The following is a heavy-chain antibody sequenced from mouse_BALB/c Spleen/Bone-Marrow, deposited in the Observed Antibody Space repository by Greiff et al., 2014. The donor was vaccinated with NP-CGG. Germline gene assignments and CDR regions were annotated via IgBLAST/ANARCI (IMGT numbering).Heavy chain of an antibody. CDR2: IYPGDGST. V-gene: IGHV1S56*01. Sequence: QVQLQQSGPELAKPGALVKISCKASGYTFTNYGINWVKQRPGQGLEWIGWIYPGDGSTKYNEKFKGKATLTADKSSSTAYMQLSSLTSENSAVYFCARWGTYYAMDYWGQGTSVTVSA. CDR3: ARWGTYYAMDY. J-gene: IGHJ4*01. CDR1: GYTFTNYG. D-gene: IGHD3-3*01.